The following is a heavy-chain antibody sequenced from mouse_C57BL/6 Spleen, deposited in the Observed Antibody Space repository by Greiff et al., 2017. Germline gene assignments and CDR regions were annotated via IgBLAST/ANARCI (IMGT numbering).Heavy chain of an antibody. CDR3: ARPTRSYGSSLFYFDY. J-gene: IGHJ2*01. V-gene: IGHV1-81*01. D-gene: IGHD1-3*01. CDR2: LYPRSGNT. CDR1: GYTFTSYG. Sequence: VQLQQSGAELARPGASVKLSCKASGYTFTSYGISWVKQRTGQGLEWIGELYPRSGNTYYNEKFKGKATLTADKSSSTAYMELRHLTSEDSAVYFSARPTRSYGSSLFYFDYWGQGTTLTVSS.